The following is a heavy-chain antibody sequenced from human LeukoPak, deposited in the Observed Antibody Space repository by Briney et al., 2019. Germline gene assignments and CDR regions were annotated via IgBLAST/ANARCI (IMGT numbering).Heavy chain of an antibody. J-gene: IGHJ4*02. CDR1: GGTFSSYA. Sequence: GASVKVSCKASGGTFSSYAISWVRQAPGQGFEWMGRIIPILGIANYAQKFQGRVTITADKSTSTAYMELSSLRSEDTAVYYCARAVAGSEPAPFDYWGQGTLVTVSS. V-gene: IGHV1-69*04. CDR2: IIPILGIA. D-gene: IGHD6-19*01. CDR3: ARAVAGSEPAPFDY.